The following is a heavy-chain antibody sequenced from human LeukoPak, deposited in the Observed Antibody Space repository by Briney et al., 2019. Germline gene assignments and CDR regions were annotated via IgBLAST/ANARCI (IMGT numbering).Heavy chain of an antibody. CDR3: ARQVSWFDP. CDR1: GGSISSYY. Sequence: SETLSLTCTVSGGSISSYYWSWIRQPPGKGLEWIGYIYYSGSTNYNPSLKTRVTISVDTSKNQFSLKLSSVTAADTAVYYCARQVSWFDPWGQGTLVTVSS. CDR2: IYYSGST. D-gene: IGHD3-22*01. V-gene: IGHV4-59*08. J-gene: IGHJ5*02.